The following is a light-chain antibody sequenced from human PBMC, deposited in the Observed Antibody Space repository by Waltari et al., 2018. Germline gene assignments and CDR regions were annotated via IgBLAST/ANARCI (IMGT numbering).Light chain of an antibody. CDR2: SDK. J-gene: IGLJ1*01. V-gene: IGLV1-44*01. CDR1: SSNIETNT. Sequence: QSVLTQPPSASGTPGQRVAISCSGSSSNIETNTVNWYQQLPGTAPKLLIYSDKQRPSGVPDRFSGSKSGTSASLAISELQSEDEADYYCGAWDDSLNGYVFGTGTKVTVL. CDR3: GAWDDSLNGYV.